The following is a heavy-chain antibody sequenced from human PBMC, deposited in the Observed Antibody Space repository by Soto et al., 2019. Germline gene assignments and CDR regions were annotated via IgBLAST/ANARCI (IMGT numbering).Heavy chain of an antibody. J-gene: IGHJ5*02. CDR3: AHIPWFGELGWFDP. V-gene: IGHV2-5*02. D-gene: IGHD3-10*01. CDR1: GFSLSTSGVG. Sequence: QITLKESGPTLVKPTQTLTLTCTFSGFSLSTSGVGVGWIRQPPGKALEWLALIYWDDDKRYSPSLKSRLTITKDTSKNQVVLTMTNMDPVDTAPYYCAHIPWFGELGWFDPWGQGTLVTVSS. CDR2: IYWDDDK.